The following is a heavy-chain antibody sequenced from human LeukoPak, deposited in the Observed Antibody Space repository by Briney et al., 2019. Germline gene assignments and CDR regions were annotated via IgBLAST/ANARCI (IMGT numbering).Heavy chain of an antibody. J-gene: IGHJ4*02. CDR3: ARGGTYYDILTGYYIDY. CDR2: IYPGDSDT. D-gene: IGHD3-9*01. CDR1: GYSFTSYW. V-gene: IGHV5-51*01. Sequence: GGSLKISCQGSGYSFTSYWIGWVRQVPGKGLEWMGIIYPGDSDTRYSPSFQGQVTISADKSISTAYLQWSSLKASDTAMYYCARGGTYYDILTGYYIDYWGQGTLVTVSS.